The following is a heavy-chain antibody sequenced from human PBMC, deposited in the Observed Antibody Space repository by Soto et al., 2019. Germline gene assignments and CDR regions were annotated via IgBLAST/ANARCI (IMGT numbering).Heavy chain of an antibody. J-gene: IGHJ4*02. Sequence: WIRQPPGKGLEWIGYIYYSGISNYNPSLKSRVTMSVDTSKNQSSLKLTSLTAADTAVYYCARGGGSSSPRRALDYWGQGTLVTVSS. D-gene: IGHD2-2*01. V-gene: IGHV4-59*01. CDR3: ARGGGSSSPRRALDY. CDR2: IYYSGIS.